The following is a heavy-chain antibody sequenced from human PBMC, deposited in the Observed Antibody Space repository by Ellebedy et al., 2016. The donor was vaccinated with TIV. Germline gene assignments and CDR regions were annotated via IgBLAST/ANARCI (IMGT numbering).Heavy chain of an antibody. CDR2: MRQDGREE. J-gene: IGHJ4*02. D-gene: IGHD3-16*01. V-gene: IGHV3-7*03. Sequence: GESLKISCAASGFTLSTYWMNWVRQAPGKGLEWVASMRQDGREEYFVDSVKGRFTISRDNAKNSLYLQMNSLRAEDTALYYCAKDKRMITFGGVIDYWGQGTLVTVSS. CDR3: AKDKRMITFGGVIDY. CDR1: GFTLSTYW.